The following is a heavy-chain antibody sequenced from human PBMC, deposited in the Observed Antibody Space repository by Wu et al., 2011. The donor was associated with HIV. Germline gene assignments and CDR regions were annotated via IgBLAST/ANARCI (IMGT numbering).Heavy chain of an antibody. Sequence: QGQLVQSGSEVKPPGSSVKVSCKASGGSFSNYVVHWVRQAPGQGLEWMGGIIPIFGSTDYTLKFQDRVTINRDLSTSTAYLELRSLKPEDTAVYYCAATGSCSSGRCNHWYFDLWAVAPWSLSP. CDR1: GGSFSNYV. V-gene: IGHV1-69*05. D-gene: IGHD2-15*01. CDR2: IIPIFGST. J-gene: IGHJ2*01. CDR3: AATGSCSSGRCNHWYFDL.